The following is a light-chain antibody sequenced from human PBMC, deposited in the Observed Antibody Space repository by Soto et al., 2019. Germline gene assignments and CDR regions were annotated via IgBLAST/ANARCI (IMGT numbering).Light chain of an antibody. Sequence: EIVLTQSPATLSLSPGERATLSCRASQSVSSYLAWYQQKPGQAPRLLIYDASNRATGIPARFSGSGSGTDFTLPISSLEPEDFAVYYGQQRSNWPPRFTFGPGTKVDIK. V-gene: IGKV3-11*01. J-gene: IGKJ3*01. CDR3: QQRSNWPPRFT. CDR2: DAS. CDR1: QSVSSY.